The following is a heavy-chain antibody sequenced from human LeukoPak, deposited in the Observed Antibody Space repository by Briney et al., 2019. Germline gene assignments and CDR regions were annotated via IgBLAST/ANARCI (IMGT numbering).Heavy chain of an antibody. V-gene: IGHV3-23*05. D-gene: IGHD3-16*01. J-gene: IGHJ5*02. CDR3: AKGGPHNYFDP. CDR1: GFTFSSYA. CDR2: VDKSGTFT. Sequence: PGGSLTLSCAASGFTFSSYALTWVRQAPGKGLEWVSAVDKSGTFTYYSDSVKGRFTISRDNSKNTLFLQMNSLRVEDTALYYCAKGGPHNYFDPWGQGTLATVSS.